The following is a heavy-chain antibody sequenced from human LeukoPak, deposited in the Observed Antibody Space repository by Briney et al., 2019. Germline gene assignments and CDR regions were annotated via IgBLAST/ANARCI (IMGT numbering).Heavy chain of an antibody. V-gene: IGHV4-4*02. D-gene: IGHD4-11*01. CDR3: ARSEINDYSKY. CDR1: GGSISSSNW. Sequence: SETLSLTCAVSGGSISSSNWWSWVRQPPGKGLEWIGEIYHSGSTDYNPSLKSRVTLSVDTSRNQFSLKLTSVTAADTAVYYCARSEINDYSKYWGQGILVIVSS. CDR2: IYHSGST. J-gene: IGHJ4*02.